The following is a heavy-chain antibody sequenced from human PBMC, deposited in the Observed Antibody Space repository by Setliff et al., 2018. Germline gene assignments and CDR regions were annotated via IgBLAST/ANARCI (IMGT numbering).Heavy chain of an antibody. CDR1: GYTFTSYA. CDR3: ARGSPTTVVTHAEYFQH. J-gene: IGHJ1*01. V-gene: IGHV1-3*01. CDR2: INAGNGNT. Sequence: ASVKVSCKASGYTFTSYAMHWARQAPGQRLEWMGWINAGNGNTKYSQKFQGRVTITRVTSASTAYMELSSLRSEDTAVYYCARGSPTTVVTHAEYFQHWGQGTLVTVSS. D-gene: IGHD4-17*01.